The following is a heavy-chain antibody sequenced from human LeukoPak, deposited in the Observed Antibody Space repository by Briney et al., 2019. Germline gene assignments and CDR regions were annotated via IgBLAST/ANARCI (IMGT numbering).Heavy chain of an antibody. CDR1: GYTFTSYA. J-gene: IGHJ6*02. V-gene: IGHV7-4-1*02. Sequence: ASVKVSCKASGYTFTSYAMNWVRQAPGQGLEWMGWINTNTGNPTYAQGFTGRFVFSLDTSVSTAHLQISSLKAEDTAVYYCARDGPPYYDFWSGYYTGPYYYYGMDVWGQGTTVTVSS. D-gene: IGHD3-3*01. CDR3: ARDGPPYYDFWSGYYTGPYYYYGMDV. CDR2: INTNTGNP.